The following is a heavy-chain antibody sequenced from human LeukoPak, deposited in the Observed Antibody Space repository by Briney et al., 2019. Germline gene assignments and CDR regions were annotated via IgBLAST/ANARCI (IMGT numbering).Heavy chain of an antibody. V-gene: IGHV1-18*01. CDR3: ARDYAPFIVVVPAANFDY. Sequence: ASVKPSCKASGYTFTSYGTSRVRQAPGQWLEWMGWISTYNGNTNYARNLQGRVTMTTDTSTSTAYMELRSLRSDDTAVYYCARDYAPFIVVVPAANFDYWGQGTLVTVSS. CDR1: GYTFTSYG. CDR2: ISTYNGNT. J-gene: IGHJ4*02. D-gene: IGHD2-2*01.